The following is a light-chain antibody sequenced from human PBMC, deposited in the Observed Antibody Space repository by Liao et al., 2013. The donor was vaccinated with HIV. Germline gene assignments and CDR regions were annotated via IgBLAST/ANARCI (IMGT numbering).Light chain of an antibody. CDR3: QTWDVNAAYV. CDR1: QLFDQS. CDR2: HNN. V-gene: IGLV3-1*01. Sequence: SYELTQAPSLSVSPGQTAHITCTGAQLFDQSAFWYQQRPGQSPVLVIYHNNKRPSGIPERFSGSKSGITATLTITGTQAMDEADYYCQTWDVNAAYVFATGTKVTVL. J-gene: IGLJ1*01.